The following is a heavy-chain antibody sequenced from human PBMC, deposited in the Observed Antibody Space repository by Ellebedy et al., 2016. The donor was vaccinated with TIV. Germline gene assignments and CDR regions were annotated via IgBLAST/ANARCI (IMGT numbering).Heavy chain of an antibody. Sequence: GGSLRLXXAASGFTFSSYAMSWVRQAPGKGLEWVSAISGSGSSTYYADSVKGRFTISRDNSKNTLYLQMSSLRAEDTAVYYCAKGDYGDGDYYYYYGMDVWGQGTTVTVSS. CDR1: GFTFSSYA. J-gene: IGHJ6*02. D-gene: IGHD4-17*01. CDR2: ISGSGSST. CDR3: AKGDYGDGDYYYYYGMDV. V-gene: IGHV3-23*01.